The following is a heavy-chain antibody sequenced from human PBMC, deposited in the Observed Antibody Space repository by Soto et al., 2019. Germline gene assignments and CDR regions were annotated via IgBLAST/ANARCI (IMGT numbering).Heavy chain of an antibody. Sequence: GGSLRLSCAASGFTFSEQYMDWVRQAPGKGLEWVARIRNKANSYSTEYAASVKGRFTISRDDSKNTVYLQMNSLKTEDTAVYYCTTTHVLRFLEWLFFDYWGQGTLVTVSS. CDR3: TTTHVLRFLEWLFFDY. J-gene: IGHJ4*02. CDR1: GFTFSEQY. D-gene: IGHD3-3*01. V-gene: IGHV3-72*01. CDR2: IRNKANSYST.